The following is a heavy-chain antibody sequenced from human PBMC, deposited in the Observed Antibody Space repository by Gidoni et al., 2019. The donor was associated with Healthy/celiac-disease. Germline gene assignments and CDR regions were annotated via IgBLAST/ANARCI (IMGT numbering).Heavy chain of an antibody. V-gene: IGHV3-23*01. J-gene: IGHJ4*02. CDR1: GFTFSSYA. CDR2: SSGSGGST. D-gene: IGHD5-12*01. CDR3: AKTGDGYNWGEIDTYFDY. Sequence: EVQLLESGGGLVQPGGSLRLSCSASGFTFSSYAMSWVRQAPGKGLEWVSASSGSGGSTYYADSVKGRFTISRDNSKNTLYLQMNSLRAEDTAVYYCAKTGDGYNWGEIDTYFDYWGQGTLVTVSS.